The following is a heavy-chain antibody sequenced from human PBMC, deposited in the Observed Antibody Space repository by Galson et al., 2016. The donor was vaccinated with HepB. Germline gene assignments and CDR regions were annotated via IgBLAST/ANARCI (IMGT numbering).Heavy chain of an antibody. CDR1: GGSISSGGYY. J-gene: IGHJ6*03. D-gene: IGHD4-17*01. Sequence: TLSLTCTVSGGSISSGGYYWSWIRQHPGKGLEWIGYIYYSGSTYYNPSLKSRVTISVDTSKNQFSLKLSSVTAADTAVYYCARGDNPDYGDYASAYYYMAVWGKGTPVTVSS. V-gene: IGHV4-31*03. CDR2: IYYSGST. CDR3: ARGDNPDYGDYASAYYYMAV.